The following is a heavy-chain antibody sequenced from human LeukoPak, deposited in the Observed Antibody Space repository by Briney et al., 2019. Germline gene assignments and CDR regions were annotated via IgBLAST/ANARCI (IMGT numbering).Heavy chain of an antibody. J-gene: IGHJ4*02. CDR3: ARGVVPAATRIDY. CDR1: GGSFSGYY. D-gene: IGHD2-2*01. V-gene: IGHV4-34*01. CDR2: INHSGST. Sequence: SETLSLTCAVYGGSFSGYYWSWIRQPPAKGLEWIGEINHSGSTNYNPSLKSRVTISVDTSKNQFSLKLSSVTAADTAVYYCARGVVPAATRIDYWGQGTLVTVSS.